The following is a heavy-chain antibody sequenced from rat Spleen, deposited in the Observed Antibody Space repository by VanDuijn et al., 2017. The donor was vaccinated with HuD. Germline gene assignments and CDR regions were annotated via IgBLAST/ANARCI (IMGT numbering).Heavy chain of an antibody. D-gene: IGHD1-7*01. J-gene: IGHJ2*01. V-gene: IGHV5-29*01. CDR2: ISYDGSSI. Sequence: EVQLVESDGGLVQPGRSLRLSCAASGFTFSDYYMAWVRQAPTKGLEWVATISYDGSSIYYRDSVKGRFTISRYNAKSTLYLQMDSLRSEDTATYYCARRYYGYGDYWGQGVMVTVSS. CDR3: ARRYYGYGDY. CDR1: GFTFSDYY.